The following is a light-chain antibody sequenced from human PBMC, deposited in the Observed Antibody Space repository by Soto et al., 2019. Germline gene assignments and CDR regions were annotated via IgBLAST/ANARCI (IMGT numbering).Light chain of an antibody. CDR2: DDS. CDR1: NIGSKS. CDR3: QVWDSSSDLVV. Sequence: SSELTQPPSVSVAPGQTARITCGGNNIGSKSVHWYQQKPGQAPVLVVYDDSDRPSGIPERFSGSNSGNTATLTISRVEAGDEADYYCQVWDSSSDLVVFVGGTKLAVL. J-gene: IGLJ2*01. V-gene: IGLV3-21*02.